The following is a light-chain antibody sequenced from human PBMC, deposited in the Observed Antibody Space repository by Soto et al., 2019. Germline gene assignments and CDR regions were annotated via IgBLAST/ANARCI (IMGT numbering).Light chain of an antibody. CDR1: ENVNGH. J-gene: IGKJ1*01. CDR2: EAS. V-gene: IGKV1-5*03. Sequence: IQMTQSPNTLSGSVGDSVAVTCRASENVNGHLAWYQQKPGKAPKLLIYEASILESGVPSRFSGSGFGTEFTLTINGLLPEDFVTYYCQQYNNWPSFGQGTKVDVK. CDR3: QQYNNWPS.